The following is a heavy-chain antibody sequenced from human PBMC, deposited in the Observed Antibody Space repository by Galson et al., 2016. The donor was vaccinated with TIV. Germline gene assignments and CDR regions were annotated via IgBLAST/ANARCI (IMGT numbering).Heavy chain of an antibody. V-gene: IGHV1-18*01. D-gene: IGHD3-10*01. CDR3: ARDPRHYYGRFDY. Sequence: SVKVSCKASGYTFSTYGMGWVRQAPGQGPEWMGWISAYSPNTKYAQKFQGRVTMTTDTSTSTAYMELRSLTSDDTAMYYCARDPRHYYGRFDYWGQGTLVTVSS. J-gene: IGHJ4*02. CDR1: GYTFSTYG. CDR2: ISAYSPNT.